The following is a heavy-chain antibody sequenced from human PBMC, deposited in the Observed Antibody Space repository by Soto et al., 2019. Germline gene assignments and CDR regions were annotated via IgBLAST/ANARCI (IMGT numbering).Heavy chain of an antibody. J-gene: IGHJ3*02. D-gene: IGHD2-15*01. CDR2: ISGSGGST. Sequence: GGSLRLSCAASGFTFSSYAMSWVRQAPGKGLEWVSAISGSGGSTYYADSVKGRFTISRDNSKNTLYLQMNSPRAEDTAVYYCAKDSSGAATLVPDAFDIWGQGTMVTVSS. CDR1: GFTFSSYA. V-gene: IGHV3-23*01. CDR3: AKDSSGAATLVPDAFDI.